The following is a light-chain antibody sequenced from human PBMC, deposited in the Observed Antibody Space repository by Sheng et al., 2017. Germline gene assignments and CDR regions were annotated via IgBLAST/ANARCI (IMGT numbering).Light chain of an antibody. Sequence: SYVLTQPPSVSVAPGQTARITCGGNNIGDKVVHWYQQRPGQAPILLVYDDTDRPSGIPERFSGSNSGNTATPTISRVEAGDEADYYCHVWDSSRDQVVFGGGTKLTVL. CDR1: NIGDKV. J-gene: IGLJ2*01. V-gene: IGLV3-21*02. CDR3: HVWDSSRDQVV. CDR2: DDT.